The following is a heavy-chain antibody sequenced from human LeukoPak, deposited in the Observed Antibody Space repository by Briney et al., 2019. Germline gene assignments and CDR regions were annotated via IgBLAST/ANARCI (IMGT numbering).Heavy chain of an antibody. CDR3: ARRGYSYEIDY. J-gene: IGHJ4*02. CDR2: SSGSGSYI. CDR1: GFTFSNYG. V-gene: IGHV3-21*01. Sequence: GGSLRLSCAASGFTFSNYGMSWVRQAPGKGLEWVSPSSGSGSYIYYADSVKGRFTISRDNAKNSLYLQMNSLRAEDTAVYYCARRGYSYEIDYWGQGTLVTVSS. D-gene: IGHD5-18*01.